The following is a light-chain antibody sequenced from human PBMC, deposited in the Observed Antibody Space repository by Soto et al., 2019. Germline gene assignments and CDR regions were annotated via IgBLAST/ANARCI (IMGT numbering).Light chain of an antibody. V-gene: IGLV2-11*01. J-gene: IGLJ2*01. CDR1: SSDVGTYNY. CDR3: SSYTSTGTLIV. Sequence: QSALTQPRSVSGPPGQSVSISCSGTSSDVGTYNYVSWYQQHPGKAPKLMIYDVSKRPSGVPDRFSGSKSGNTASLTISGLQAEDEADYYCSSYTSTGTLIVFGGGTKLTVL. CDR2: DVS.